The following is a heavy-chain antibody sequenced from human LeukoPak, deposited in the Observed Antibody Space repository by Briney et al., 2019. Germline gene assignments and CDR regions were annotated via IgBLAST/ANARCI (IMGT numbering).Heavy chain of an antibody. J-gene: IGHJ4*02. CDR3: TKDFDAATAC. CDR1: GFIFSNYC. CDR2: ICSDGSKT. Sequence: PGGSLRLSCAASGFIFSNYCMHWVRQAPGKGLVWVSRICSDGSKTDYADSLKGRFTTSRDNAKNTLSLQMNSLRAEDTAVYYCTKDFDAATACGGQGTLVSVSS. V-gene: IGHV3-74*01. D-gene: IGHD3-9*01.